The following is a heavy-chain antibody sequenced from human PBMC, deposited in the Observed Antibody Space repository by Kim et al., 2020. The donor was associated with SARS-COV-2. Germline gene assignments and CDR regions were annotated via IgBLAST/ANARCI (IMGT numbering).Heavy chain of an antibody. J-gene: IGHJ4*02. Sequence: ASVKVSCKASGYTFTSYAMSWVRQAPGQGLEWMGWINTNTGTPTYAQGFTGRFVFSLDTSVNTAYLQISSLKAEDTAVYSCARGGGYSSSWYGNYFDYWGQGTLVTVSS. CDR2: INTNTGTP. CDR3: ARGGGYSSSWYGNYFDY. D-gene: IGHD6-13*01. V-gene: IGHV7-4-1*02. CDR1: GYTFTSYA.